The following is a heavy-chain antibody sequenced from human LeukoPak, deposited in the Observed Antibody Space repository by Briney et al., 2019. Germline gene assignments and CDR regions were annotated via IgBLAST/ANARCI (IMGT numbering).Heavy chain of an antibody. D-gene: IGHD2-2*01. J-gene: IGHJ4*02. CDR3: ARTGRLGGRGYCSSTSCQDFDY. CDR1: GGSISSYY. Sequence: PSETLSLTCTVSGGSISSYYWSWIRQPAGKGLEWIGRIYTSGSTNYNPSLKSRVTMSVDTPKNQFSLKLSSVTAADTAVYYCARTGRLGGRGYCSSTSCQDFDYWGQGTLVTVSS. V-gene: IGHV4-4*07. CDR2: IYTSGST.